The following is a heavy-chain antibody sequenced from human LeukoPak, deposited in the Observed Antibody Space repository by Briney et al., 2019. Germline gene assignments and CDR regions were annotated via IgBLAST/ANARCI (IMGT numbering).Heavy chain of an antibody. CDR2: ISAYNGNT. CDR1: GYTFTSYG. Sequence: ASVKVSCKASGYTFTSYGISWVRQAPGQGLEWMGWISAYNGNTNYAQKLQGRVTMTTDPSTSTAYMELRSLRSDDTAVYYCATITIFGVVNQRAPLDYWGQGTLITVSS. J-gene: IGHJ4*02. D-gene: IGHD3-3*01. CDR3: ATITIFGVVNQRAPLDY. V-gene: IGHV1-18*01.